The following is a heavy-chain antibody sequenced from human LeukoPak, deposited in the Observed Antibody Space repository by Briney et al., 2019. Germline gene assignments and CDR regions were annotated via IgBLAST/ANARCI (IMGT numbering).Heavy chain of an antibody. J-gene: IGHJ4*02. D-gene: IGHD3-3*01. Sequence: PGGSLRLSCAASGFTVSSNYMSWVRQAPGKGLEWVAVISYDGSNKYYADSVKGRFTISRDNSKNTLYLQMNSLRAEDTAVYYCARALTIFEPYYFDYWGQGTLVTVPS. CDR1: GFTVSSNY. CDR3: ARALTIFEPYYFDY. CDR2: ISYDGSNK. V-gene: IGHV3-30-3*01.